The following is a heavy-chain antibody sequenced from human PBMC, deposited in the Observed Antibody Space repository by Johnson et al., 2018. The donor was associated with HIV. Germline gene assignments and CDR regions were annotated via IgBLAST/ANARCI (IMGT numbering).Heavy chain of an antibody. CDR2: ISSSGSTI. CDR1: GFSFSDYY. D-gene: IGHD3-10*02. J-gene: IGHJ3*02. CDR3: AREVFTMFGATQRGAFDI. Sequence: QMQLVESGGGLVQPGGSLRLSCAASGFSFSDYYMSWIRQAPGKGLEWVSYISSSGSTIYYADSVKGRFTISRDNSKNTLYLQMNSLRAEDTAVYYCAREVFTMFGATQRGAFDIWGQGTMVTVSS. V-gene: IGHV3-11*04.